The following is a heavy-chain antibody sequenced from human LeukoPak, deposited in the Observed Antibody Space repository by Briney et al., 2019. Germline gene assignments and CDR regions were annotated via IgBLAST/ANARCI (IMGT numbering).Heavy chain of an antibody. J-gene: IGHJ4*02. CDR3: VKGVGVNKGYYFDH. V-gene: IGHV3-9*01. D-gene: IGHD1-26*01. CDR1: GFTFEDYA. CDR2: ISWNSRTI. Sequence: GGSLRLSXAASGFTFEDYAMHWVRQAPGKGLEWVSTISWNSRTIEYADSVKGRFTISRDNAKNSLYLQMNSLTVGDRALYYCVKGVGVNKGYYFDHWGQGSLVTVSS.